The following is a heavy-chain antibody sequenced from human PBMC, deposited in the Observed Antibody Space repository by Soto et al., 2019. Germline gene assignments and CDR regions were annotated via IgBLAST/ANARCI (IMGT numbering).Heavy chain of an antibody. CDR2: INPSGGST. J-gene: IGHJ4*02. D-gene: IGHD5-12*01. CDR3: ARTGNVATISVSTGGYFDY. CDR1: GYTFTSYY. V-gene: IGHV1-46*01. Sequence: ASVKVSCKASGYTFTSYYMHWVPQAPGQGLEWMGIINPSGGSTSYAQKFQGRVTMTSDTSTSTVYMELSSLRSEDTAVYYCARTGNVATISVSTGGYFDYWGQGTLVTVSS.